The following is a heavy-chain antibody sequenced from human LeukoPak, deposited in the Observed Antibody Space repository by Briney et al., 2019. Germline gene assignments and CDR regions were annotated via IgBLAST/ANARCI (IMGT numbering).Heavy chain of an antibody. Sequence: PGGSLRLSCAASGFTFRNYGMHWVRQAPGKGLEWVGVIWYDGSDKYYADSVKGRFTISRDNSKNMLYLQMNSLKVEDTAVYSCTREYSSSWYHFGYWGQGTLVTVSP. D-gene: IGHD6-13*01. V-gene: IGHV3-33*01. CDR1: GFTFRNYG. J-gene: IGHJ4*02. CDR2: IWYDGSDK. CDR3: TREYSSSWYHFGY.